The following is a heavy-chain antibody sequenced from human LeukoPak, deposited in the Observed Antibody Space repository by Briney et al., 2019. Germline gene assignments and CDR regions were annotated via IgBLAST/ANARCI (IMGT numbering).Heavy chain of an antibody. CDR3: ARRPRITIFGVVKVPYGMDV. D-gene: IGHD3-3*01. J-gene: IGHJ6*02. CDR2: INHSGST. V-gene: IGHV4-30-2*01. CDR1: GGSISSGGYS. Sequence: SETLSLTCAVSGGSISSGGYSWSWIRQPPGKGLEWIGYINHSGSTNYNPSFKSRVTISVDTSKNQFSLKLSSVTAADTAVYYCARRPRITIFGVVKVPYGMDVWGQGTTVTVSS.